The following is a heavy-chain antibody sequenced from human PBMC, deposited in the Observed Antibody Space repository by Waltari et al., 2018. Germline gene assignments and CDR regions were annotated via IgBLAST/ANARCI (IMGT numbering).Heavy chain of an antibody. D-gene: IGHD3-22*01. Sequence: QVQLQESGPGLVKPSETLSLTCTVSGGSISSYYWSWIRQPPGKGLEWIGYIYYSGSTNYNPSLKSRVTISVDTSKNQFSLKLSSVTAADTAVYYCARAPLYYYDSSGYDYWGQGTLVTVSS. CDR3: ARAPLYYYDSSGYDY. CDR2: IYYSGST. CDR1: GGSISSYY. V-gene: IGHV4-59*01. J-gene: IGHJ4*02.